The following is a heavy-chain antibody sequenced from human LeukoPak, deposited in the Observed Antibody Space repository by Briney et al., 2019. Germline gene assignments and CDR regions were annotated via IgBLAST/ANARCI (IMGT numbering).Heavy chain of an antibody. D-gene: IGHD6-6*01. CDR2: IYYSGST. CDR1: GDYINSGDYF. J-gene: IGHJ4*02. Sequence: NPSQTLSLTCTVSGDYINSGDYFWSWIRQPPGKGLEWIGYIYYSGSTYSNPSLKSRVTISVDTSKNQFSLKLSSVTAADTAVYYCARTSIAARGNDYWGQGTLVTVSS. CDR3: ARTSIAARGNDY. V-gene: IGHV4-30-4*01.